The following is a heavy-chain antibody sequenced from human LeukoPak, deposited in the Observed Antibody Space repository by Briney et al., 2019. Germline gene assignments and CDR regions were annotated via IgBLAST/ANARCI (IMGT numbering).Heavy chain of an antibody. V-gene: IGHV1-69*13. CDR1: GGTFISYA. J-gene: IGHJ6*02. CDR3: ARGGPYYYYGMDV. CDR2: IIPIFGTA. Sequence: SVKVSCKASGGTFISYAISWVRQAPGQGLEWMGGIIPIFGTANYAQKFQGRVTITADESTSTVYMELSSLRSEDTAVYYCARGGPYYYYGMDVWGQGTTVTVSS.